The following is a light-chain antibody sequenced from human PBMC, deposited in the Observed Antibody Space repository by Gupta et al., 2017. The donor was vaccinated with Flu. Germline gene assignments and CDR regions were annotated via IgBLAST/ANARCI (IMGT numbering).Light chain of an antibody. V-gene: IGLV1-47*02. CDR3: GAWADSISVVV. Sequence: PNHVIYSVNQRPSGVTDRFSGSKSGNSASLAITGLRSEDEADYYWGAWADSISVVVFGGGTKVTVL. J-gene: IGLJ2*01. CDR2: SVN.